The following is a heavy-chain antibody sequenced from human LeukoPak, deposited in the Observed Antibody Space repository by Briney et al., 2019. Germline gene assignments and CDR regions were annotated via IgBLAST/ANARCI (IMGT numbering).Heavy chain of an antibody. Sequence: QSGGSLRLSCAASGFTFNNYGMHWVRQAPGKGLEWVAVISDDGRNKYYADSVTGRFTISRDNSKNTMSLQMNSLRLEDTAVYYCAKDHLGGEYSGYDATCWFDPWGQGTLVTVSS. CDR3: AKDHLGGEYSGYDATCWFDP. J-gene: IGHJ5*02. CDR2: ISDDGRNK. V-gene: IGHV3-30*18. D-gene: IGHD5-12*01. CDR1: GFTFNNYG.